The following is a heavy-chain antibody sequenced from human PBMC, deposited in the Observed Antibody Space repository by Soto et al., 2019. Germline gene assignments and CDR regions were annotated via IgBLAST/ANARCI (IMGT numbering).Heavy chain of an antibody. D-gene: IGHD5-18*01. CDR1: GGSIRSYY. Sequence: SDTLSLNCSVSGGSIRSYYWSWIRQSPEKGLEWIGYFYHSGNSNYNPSLKSRVTISVDTSKNQLSLSLRSVTAADTAVYFCARVSSVDPYGYVNGGLDVWGQGTTVTVSS. J-gene: IGHJ6*02. V-gene: IGHV4-59*07. CDR2: FYHSGNS. CDR3: ARVSSVDPYGYVNGGLDV.